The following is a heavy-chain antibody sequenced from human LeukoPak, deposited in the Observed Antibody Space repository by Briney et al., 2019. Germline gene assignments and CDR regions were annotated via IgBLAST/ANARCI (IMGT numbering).Heavy chain of an antibody. Sequence: KPSETLSLTCTVSGGSISSGSYYWSWIRQPAGKGLEWIGRIYTSGSTNYNPSLKSRVTISVDTSKNQFSLKLSSVTAAGTAVYYCASIGLYGSGTEDVWGQGTTVTVSS. CDR3: ASIGLYGSGTEDV. D-gene: IGHD3-10*01. CDR2: IYTSGST. J-gene: IGHJ6*02. V-gene: IGHV4-61*02. CDR1: GGSISSGSYY.